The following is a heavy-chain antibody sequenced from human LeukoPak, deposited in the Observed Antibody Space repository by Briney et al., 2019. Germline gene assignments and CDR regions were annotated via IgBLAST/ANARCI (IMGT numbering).Heavy chain of an antibody. D-gene: IGHD3-10*01. CDR1: GFTFSSYG. CDR2: IRYDGSNK. V-gene: IGHV3-30*02. J-gene: IGHJ6*03. CDR3: ARVFFGSGPADYYFSYMDV. Sequence: PGGSLRLSCAASGFTFSSYGMHWVRQAPGKGLEWVAFIRYDGSNKYYADSVKGRFTISRDNSKNTLYLQMNSLRAEDTAVYYCARVFFGSGPADYYFSYMDVWGRGTTITVSS.